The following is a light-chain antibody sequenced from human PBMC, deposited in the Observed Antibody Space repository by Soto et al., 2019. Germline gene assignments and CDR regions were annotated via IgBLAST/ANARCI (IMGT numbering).Light chain of an antibody. CDR1: QSVSSY. CDR3: QQRSNWPT. CDR2: DSS. Sequence: EIVLTQSPATLSLSPGGRATLSCRASQSVSSYLSWYQQKPSQAPRLLSYDSSNRTTVIPARFSGSGSGRDFTLTISSLEPEDFAVYYCQQRSNWPTFGQGTKV. V-gene: IGKV3-11*02. J-gene: IGKJ1*01.